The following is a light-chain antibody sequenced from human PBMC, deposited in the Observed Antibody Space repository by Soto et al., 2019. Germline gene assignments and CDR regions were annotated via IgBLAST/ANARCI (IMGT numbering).Light chain of an antibody. CDR3: QQYGNSPLT. CDR2: GAS. CDR1: RSVSANN. V-gene: IGKV3-20*01. J-gene: IGKJ4*01. Sequence: ETLLTQSPGTLSLSPGERAPLSCRASRSVSANNLAWYQQKPGHPPRLLVYGASSRATGIPDRFSGSGSGTDFTLTISRLEPEDSAMFYCQQYGNSPLTFGGGTQVEIK.